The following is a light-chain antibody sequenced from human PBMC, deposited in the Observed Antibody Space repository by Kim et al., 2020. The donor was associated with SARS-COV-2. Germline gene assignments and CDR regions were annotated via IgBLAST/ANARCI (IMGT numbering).Light chain of an antibody. CDR1: QSVSSY. J-gene: IGKJ4*02. CDR3: QQRSNWSPALT. Sequence: EFVLTQSPATLSLSPGERATLFCRASQSVSSYLAWYQQKAGQAPRLLIYDASNRATGIPDRFSGSGSGTDFNLTISSLEPEDFAVYFCQQRSNWSPALTFGGGTKVDIK. CDR2: DAS. V-gene: IGKV3-11*01.